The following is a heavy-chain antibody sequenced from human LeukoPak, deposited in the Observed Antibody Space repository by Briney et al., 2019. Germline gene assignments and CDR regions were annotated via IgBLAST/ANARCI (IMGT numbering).Heavy chain of an antibody. D-gene: IGHD2-2*02. J-gene: IGHJ4*02. CDR1: GYTFTSYD. CDR2: MDPNSGNT. Sequence: ASVKVSCKASGYTFTSYDINWVRQATGQGLEWMGWMDPNSGNTGYAQKFQGRVTMTRNTSISTAYMELSSLRSEDTAVYYCARGVGKYCSSTSCYTVYWGQGTLVTVSS. CDR3: ARGVGKYCSSTSCYTVY. V-gene: IGHV1-8*01.